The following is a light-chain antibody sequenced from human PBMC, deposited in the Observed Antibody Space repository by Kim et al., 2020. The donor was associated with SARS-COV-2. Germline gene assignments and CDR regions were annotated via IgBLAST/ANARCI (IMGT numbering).Light chain of an antibody. Sequence: SYELTQPPSVSVSPGQTASITCSGDKLGDKYACWYQQKPGQSPVLVIYQDSKRPSGIPERFSGSNSGNTATLTISGSQAMDEADYYCQAWESSPVV. CDR1: KLGDKY. V-gene: IGLV3-1*01. J-gene: IGLJ2*01. CDR3: QAWESSPVV. CDR2: QDS.